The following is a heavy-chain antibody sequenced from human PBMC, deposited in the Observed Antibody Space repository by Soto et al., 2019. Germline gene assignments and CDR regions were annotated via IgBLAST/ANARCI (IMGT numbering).Heavy chain of an antibody. CDR1: GNSINSGVYY. Sequence: SETLSLTCTVSGNSINSGVYYWSWIRQHPGKGLEWIGYISYSGSTYYNPSLKSRVTMSVDTSKNQFSLKLSSVTAADTALYYCARHTLTVHYFDYWSQGTLVTVSS. V-gene: IGHV4-31*03. CDR3: ARHTLTVHYFDY. D-gene: IGHD2-15*01. CDR2: ISYSGST. J-gene: IGHJ4*02.